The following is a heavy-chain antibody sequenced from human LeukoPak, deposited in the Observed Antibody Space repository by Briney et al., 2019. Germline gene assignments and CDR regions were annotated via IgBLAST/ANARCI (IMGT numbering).Heavy chain of an antibody. CDR2: INAGNGNT. D-gene: IGHD3-10*01. CDR1: GYTFTNYP. V-gene: IGHV1-3*01. CDR3: ATLPDSGSTFDN. J-gene: IGHJ4*02. Sequence: ASVKVSCKASGYTFTNYPMHWVRQAPGQRLEWMGWINAGNGNTKYSQKFQGRVTITRDTSANTAYMELSSLRSEDTAIYYCATLPDSGSTFDNWGQGTLVTVSS.